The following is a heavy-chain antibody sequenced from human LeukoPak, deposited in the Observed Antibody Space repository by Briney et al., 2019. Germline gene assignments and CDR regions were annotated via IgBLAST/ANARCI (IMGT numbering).Heavy chain of an antibody. CDR3: VRGASSIAELNAFWYFDL. CDR2: INPSSGST. D-gene: IGHD6-6*01. Sequence: ASVTVSCKASGYTFTSYYMHWVRQGPGQGLEWMGIINPSSGSTIYAQKFQGRVTMTRDTSTNTVYMEVSSLRAEDTAVFYCVRGASSIAELNAFWYFDLWGRGTLVTVSS. CDR1: GYTFTSYY. J-gene: IGHJ2*01. V-gene: IGHV1-46*01.